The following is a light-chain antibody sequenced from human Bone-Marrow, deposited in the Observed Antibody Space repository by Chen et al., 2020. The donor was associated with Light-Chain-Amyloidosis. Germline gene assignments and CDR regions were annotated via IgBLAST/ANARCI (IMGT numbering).Light chain of an antibody. J-gene: IGLJ3*02. Sequence: SSLRTQPSSVSVAPGQTATIACGGNNIGSTCVHWYQQSLGQAPLLGVYDSSDRPPGMAERLAGANSGNTVPLTISRVEAGDVADDYCEVWARSSDRPVFGGGTKMT. CDR2: DSS. CDR3: EVWARSSDRPV. V-gene: IGLV3-21*02. CDR1: NIGSTC.